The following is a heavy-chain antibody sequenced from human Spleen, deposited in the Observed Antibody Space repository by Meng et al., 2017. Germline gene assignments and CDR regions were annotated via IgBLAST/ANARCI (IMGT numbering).Heavy chain of an antibody. CDR1: GFSLSNRRMY. CDR3: ARAYYDYLWGSYRLDY. CDR2: IFSNDET. V-gene: IGHV2-26*01. D-gene: IGHD3-16*02. Sequence: SGPTLVKPSETLTLTCTVSGFSLSNRRMYATWIRQSPGEALEWLAHIFSNDETSYSTSLKSRLTISKDSSKSQVVLTMTNMDPVDSGTYFCARAYYDYLWGSYRLDYWGQGALVTVSS. J-gene: IGHJ4*02.